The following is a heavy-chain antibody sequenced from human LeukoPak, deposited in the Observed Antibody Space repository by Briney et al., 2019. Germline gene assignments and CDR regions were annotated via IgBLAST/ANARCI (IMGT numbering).Heavy chain of an antibody. Sequence: AXVXXSCKASGYTFTRYGITWVRQAPGQGLEGMGWIRAYNGNTNYAQKLQGRVTMTTDTSTSTAYMELRSLISDDTAVYYCAVYYDRRYYMDVWGKGTTVTVSS. CDR3: AVYYDRRYYMDV. J-gene: IGHJ6*03. CDR1: GYTFTRYG. V-gene: IGHV1-18*01. D-gene: IGHD3-22*01. CDR2: IRAYNGNT.